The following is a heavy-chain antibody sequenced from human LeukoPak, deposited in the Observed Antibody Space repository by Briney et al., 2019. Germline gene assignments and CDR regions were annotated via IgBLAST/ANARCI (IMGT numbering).Heavy chain of an antibody. Sequence: GGPLNPSGEPPGFTSGSYGSHWARRVQAKGLKGLAVIWYDGSNKYYADSVKGRFTISRDNSKNTLYLQMNSLRAEDTAVYYCAREVPEYQLPFDYWGQGTLVTVSS. D-gene: IGHD2-2*01. CDR1: GFTSGSYG. V-gene: IGHV3-33*01. J-gene: IGHJ4*02. CDR3: AREVPEYQLPFDY. CDR2: IWYDGSNK.